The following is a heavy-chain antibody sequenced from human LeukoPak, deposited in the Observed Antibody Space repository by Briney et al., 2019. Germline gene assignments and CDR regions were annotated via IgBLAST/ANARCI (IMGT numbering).Heavy chain of an antibody. V-gene: IGHV3-15*01. D-gene: IGHD3-22*01. J-gene: IGHJ4*02. CDR1: GFTFSNAW. CDR2: IKSKTDGGTT. CDR3: TTGSSGYYYNRNYFDY. Sequence: GGSLRLSCAASGFTFSNAWMSWVRQAPGKGLEWVGRIKSKTDGGTTDYAAPVKGRFTISRDDSKNTLYLQMNSLKTEDTAVYYCTTGSSGYYYNRNYFDYWGQGTLVTVSS.